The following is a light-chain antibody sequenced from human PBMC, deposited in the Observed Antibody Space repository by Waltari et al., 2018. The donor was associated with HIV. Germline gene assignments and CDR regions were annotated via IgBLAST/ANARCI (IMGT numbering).Light chain of an antibody. CDR3: AVWDDSLRGSV. J-gene: IGLJ1*01. CDR1: SPTSRNTY. V-gene: IGLV1-47*01. Sequence: QSVLTQPPSVSGPPGPRVRRPCSGTSPTSRNTYVYWYQQLPGTAPKLLIHRNNQRPSGVPDRFSGSKSGTSASLAISGLRSEDEADYYCAVWDDSLRGSVFGTGTEVTVL. CDR2: RNN.